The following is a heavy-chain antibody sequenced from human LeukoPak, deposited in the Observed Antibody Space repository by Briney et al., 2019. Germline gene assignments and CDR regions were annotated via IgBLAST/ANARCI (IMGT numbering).Heavy chain of an antibody. V-gene: IGHV7-4-1*02. Sequence: ASVKVSCKASGYTFIDYYMHWVRQAPGQGLEWMGWINTNTGNPKYAQGFTGRFVFSLDTSVSTAYLQISSLKAEDTAVYYCARDFPEDEYCSGGSCHEYNWFDPWGQGTLVTVSS. CDR3: ARDFPEDEYCSGGSCHEYNWFDP. CDR1: GYTFIDYY. D-gene: IGHD2-15*01. J-gene: IGHJ5*02. CDR2: INTNTGNP.